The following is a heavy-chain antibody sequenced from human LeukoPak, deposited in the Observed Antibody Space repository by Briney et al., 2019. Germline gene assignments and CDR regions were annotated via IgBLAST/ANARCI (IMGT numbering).Heavy chain of an antibody. Sequence: SETLSLTCTVSGGSISNYYWTWIRQPPGKGLEWIGDIYYSGSINYNPSLKSRVTISVDTSKNQFSLNLSSVTAADTAVYYCARRDGDYDGAHFDYWGQGNLVTVSS. CDR2: IYYSGSI. CDR1: GGSISNYY. J-gene: IGHJ4*02. CDR3: ARRDGDYDGAHFDY. V-gene: IGHV4-59*08. D-gene: IGHD4-17*01.